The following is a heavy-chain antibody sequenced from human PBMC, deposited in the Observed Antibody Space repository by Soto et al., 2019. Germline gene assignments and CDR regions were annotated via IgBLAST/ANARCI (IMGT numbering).Heavy chain of an antibody. CDR1: GFIFENFG. CDR2: ISGSGFKK. J-gene: IGHJ5*02. D-gene: IGHD1-26*01. Sequence: GGSLRLSCAASGFIFENFGMSWVRQSPGKGLEWISSISGSGFKKYYADSVEGRFTISRDNSKSTVYLELNNLSAEDTAVYHCAKNQGVELVPLATVDWFDPWGQGSVVTVSS. V-gene: IGHV3-23*01. CDR3: AKNQGVELVPLATVDWFDP.